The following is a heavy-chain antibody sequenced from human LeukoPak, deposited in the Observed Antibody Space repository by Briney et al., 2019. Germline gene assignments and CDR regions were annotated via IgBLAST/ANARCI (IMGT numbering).Heavy chain of an antibody. CDR2: IWYDGSNK. D-gene: IGHD6-13*01. CDR1: GFTFSSFG. Sequence: GRSLRLSCVASGFTFSSFGVHWVRQPPGKGLEWVAVIWYDGSNKYYADSVKGRFTISRDNSKNTLFLQMNSLRAEDTAVYYCARGLTIAAAEVFDYWGQGTLVTVSS. V-gene: IGHV3-33*01. J-gene: IGHJ4*02. CDR3: ARGLTIAAAEVFDY.